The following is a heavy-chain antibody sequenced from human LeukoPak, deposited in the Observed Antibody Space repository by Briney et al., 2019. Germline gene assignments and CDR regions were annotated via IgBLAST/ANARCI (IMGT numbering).Heavy chain of an antibody. D-gene: IGHD3-3*01. J-gene: IGHJ4*02. CDR3: ARGDPVFDFWSGYYASGFDY. V-gene: IGHV4-59*08. Sequence: SETLSLTCTVSGGSISSYYWSWIRQPPGKGLEWIGYIYYSGSTNYNPSLKSRVTITVDTSKNQFSLKLSSVTAAATAVYYCARGDPVFDFWSGYYASGFDYWGQGILITVSS. CDR1: GGSISSYY. CDR2: IYYSGST.